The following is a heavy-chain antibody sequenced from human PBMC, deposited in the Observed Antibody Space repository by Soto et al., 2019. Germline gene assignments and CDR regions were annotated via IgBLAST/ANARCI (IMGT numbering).Heavy chain of an antibody. CDR3: TRNRGWLAGA. Sequence: QVQLQESGPGLVKPSETLSLTCTVSGDSSNSYYWGWIRQPPGKRLEWIGYTHDSGSTNYNPSLKSRVIISIDTSRTHFSLKLSSVTAADTAVYYCTRNRGWLAGAWGQGIRVTVSS. J-gene: IGHJ5*02. CDR2: THDSGST. V-gene: IGHV4-59*01. CDR1: GDSSNSYY. D-gene: IGHD6-19*01.